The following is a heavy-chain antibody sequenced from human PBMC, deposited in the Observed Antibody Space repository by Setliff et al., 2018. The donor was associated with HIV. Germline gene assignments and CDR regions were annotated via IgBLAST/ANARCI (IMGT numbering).Heavy chain of an antibody. D-gene: IGHD3-16*02. V-gene: IGHV4-4*07. CDR1: DDSVSTFS. Sequence: SETLSLTCTVSDDSVSTFSWNWIRQPAGRGLEWIGRIYTSGSTNYNPSLKSRVTMSVDTSKNQFSLNLTSVTAADTAVYYCARGRFVGFDYWGQGTLVTVSS. CDR3: ARGRFVGFDY. CDR2: IYTSGST. J-gene: IGHJ4*02.